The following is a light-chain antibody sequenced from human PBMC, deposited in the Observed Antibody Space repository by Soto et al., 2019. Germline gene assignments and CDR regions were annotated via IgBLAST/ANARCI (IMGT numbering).Light chain of an antibody. CDR1: SGHSSYA. J-gene: IGLJ3*02. V-gene: IGLV4-69*01. CDR2: LNSDGSH. Sequence: QPVLTQSPSVSASLGASVKLTCTLSSGHSSYAIAWHQQQPEKGPRYLMNLNSDGSHYKGDGIPDRFSGSSSGAERYLTISSLQSEDEAYYYWQTWGTGRGVFGGGTKLTVL. CDR3: QTWGTGRGV.